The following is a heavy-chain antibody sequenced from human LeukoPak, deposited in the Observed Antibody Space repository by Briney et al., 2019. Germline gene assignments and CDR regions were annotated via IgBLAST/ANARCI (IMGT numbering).Heavy chain of an antibody. CDR3: ARQNEWLGAFDI. CDR1: GGSISSYY. D-gene: IGHD3-3*01. Sequence: SETLSLTCTVSGGSISSYYWSWIRQPPGKGQEWIGYIYTSGSTNYNPSLKSRVTISVDTSKNQFSLKLSSVTAADTAVYYCARQNEWLGAFDIWGQGTMVTVSS. J-gene: IGHJ3*02. CDR2: IYTSGST. V-gene: IGHV4-4*09.